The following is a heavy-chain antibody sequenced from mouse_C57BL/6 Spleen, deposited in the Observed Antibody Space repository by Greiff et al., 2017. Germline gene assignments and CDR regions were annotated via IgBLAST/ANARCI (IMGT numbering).Heavy chain of an antibody. CDR2: IYPGSGST. CDR3: ARTTMAKGFDY. D-gene: IGHD2-3*01. Sequence: VQLQQSGAELVKPGASVKMSCKASGYTFTSYWITWVKQRPGQGLEWIGDIYPGSGSTNYNEKFKSKATLTVDTSSSTAYMQLSSLTSEASAVYYSARTTMAKGFDYWGQGTTLTVSS. V-gene: IGHV1-55*01. J-gene: IGHJ2*01. CDR1: GYTFTSYW.